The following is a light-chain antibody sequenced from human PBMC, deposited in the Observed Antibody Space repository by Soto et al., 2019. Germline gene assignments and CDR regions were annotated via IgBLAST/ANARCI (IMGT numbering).Light chain of an antibody. J-gene: IGKJ2*01. Sequence: EVVLTQSPGTLSLSPGERATLSCRASQSVSNNYFAWYQHKPGQAPRLLIFGSSDRATGITDRFSGSGSGTDFTLTISRLEPEDFAVYYCQQYGSSPPYTFGQGTKLEIK. CDR1: QSVSNNY. V-gene: IGKV3-20*01. CDR3: QQYGSSPPYT. CDR2: GSS.